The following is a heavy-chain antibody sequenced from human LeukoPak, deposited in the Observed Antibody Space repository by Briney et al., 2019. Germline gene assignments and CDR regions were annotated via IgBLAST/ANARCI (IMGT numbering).Heavy chain of an antibody. CDR3: ATVGSRDYYDSSGYYH. J-gene: IGHJ5*02. CDR2: FDPEDGET. CDR1: GYTLTELS. D-gene: IGHD3-22*01. Sequence: ASVTVSCKVSGYTLTELSMHWVRQAPGKGLEWMGGFDPEDGETIYAQKFQGRVTMTEDTSTDTAYMELSSLRSEDTAVYYCATVGSRDYYDSSGYYHWGQGTLVTVSS. V-gene: IGHV1-24*01.